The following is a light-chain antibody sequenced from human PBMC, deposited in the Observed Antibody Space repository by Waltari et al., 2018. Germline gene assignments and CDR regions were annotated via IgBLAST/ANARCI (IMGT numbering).Light chain of an antibody. CDR2: LNSDGSH. Sequence: QLVLTQSPSASASLGASVKLTCTLSSGHSSYAIAWHQQLPEKGPRYLMRLNSDGSHSKGDGIPDRCSGSSAGAERYLTISSLQSEDEADYDCQTWGTGTKGVFGGGTKLTVL. CDR1: SGHSSYA. V-gene: IGLV4-69*01. J-gene: IGLJ3*02. CDR3: QTWGTGTKGV.